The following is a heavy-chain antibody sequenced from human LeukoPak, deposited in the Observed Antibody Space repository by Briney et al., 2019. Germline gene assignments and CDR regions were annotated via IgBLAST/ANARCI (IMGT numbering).Heavy chain of an antibody. D-gene: IGHD2-2*01. CDR3: ARVYCTSTSCYVAAAGFFDN. V-gene: IGHV3-11*03. J-gene: IGHJ4*02. CDR1: GFSFSDYY. Sequence: PGGSLRLSCAASGFSFSDYYMTWIRQAPGKGLEWVSYMSRSSSHANYADSVKGRFTISRDNARNSLYLQMNSLRAEDTAVYYCARVYCTSTSCYVAAAGFFDNWGQGTLVTVSS. CDR2: MSRSSSHA.